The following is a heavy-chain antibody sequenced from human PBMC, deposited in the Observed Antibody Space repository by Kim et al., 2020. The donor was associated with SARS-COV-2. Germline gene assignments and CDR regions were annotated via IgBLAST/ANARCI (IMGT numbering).Heavy chain of an antibody. CDR2: ISSRDNKI. CDR3: ARESPDSFDI. V-gene: IGHV3-48*03. D-gene: IGHD3-22*01. Sequence: GGSLRLSCAASGFSVSDFEMNWVRQAPGKGLEWVAYISSRDNKIYYADSVKGRFTISRDNTKNSLHLQMSNLRAEDTALYYCARESPDSFDIWGQGTKVTVSS. CDR1: GFSVSDFE. J-gene: IGHJ3*02.